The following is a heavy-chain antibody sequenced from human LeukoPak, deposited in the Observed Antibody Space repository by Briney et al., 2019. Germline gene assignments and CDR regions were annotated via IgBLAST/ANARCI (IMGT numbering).Heavy chain of an antibody. V-gene: IGHV3-11*06. CDR2: ISSSSSYT. CDR1: GFTFSDYY. D-gene: IGHD6-19*01. J-gene: IGHJ4*02. Sequence: GGSLRLSCAASGFTFSDYYMSWIRQAPGKGLEWVSYISSSSSYTNYADSVKGRFTISRDNAKNSLYLQMNSLRAEDTAVYYCARRLAVAGIVGHFDYWGQGTLVTVSS. CDR3: ARRLAVAGIVGHFDY.